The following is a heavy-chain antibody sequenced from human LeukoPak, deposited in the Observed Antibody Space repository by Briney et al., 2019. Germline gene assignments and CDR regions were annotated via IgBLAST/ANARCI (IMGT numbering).Heavy chain of an antibody. CDR2: MNPNSGNT. J-gene: IGHJ6*03. V-gene: IGHV1-8*03. D-gene: IGHD2-2*01. Sequence: ASVKVSCKASGYTFTSYDINWVRQATGQGLEWMGWMNPNSGNTGYAQKFQGRVTITRNTSISTAYMELSSLRSEDTAVYYCARRRRGIVVVPAATEYYYYYHMDVWGKGTTVTVSS. CDR3: ARRRRGIVVVPAATEYYYYYHMDV. CDR1: GYTFTSYD.